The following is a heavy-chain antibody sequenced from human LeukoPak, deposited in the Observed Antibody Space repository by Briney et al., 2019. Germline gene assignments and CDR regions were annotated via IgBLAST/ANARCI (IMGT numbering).Heavy chain of an antibody. CDR1: EYTFTGYY. CDR3: ARDLAPVDTAMVTAYYYYYGMDV. V-gene: IGHV1-2*02. J-gene: IGHJ6*02. Sequence: ASVKVSCKASEYTFTGYYMHWVRQAPGQGLEWMGWINPNSGGTNYAQKFQGRVTMTRDTSISTAYMELSRLRSDDTAVYYCARDLAPVDTAMVTAYYYYYGMDVWGQGTTVTVSS. D-gene: IGHD5-18*01. CDR2: INPNSGGT.